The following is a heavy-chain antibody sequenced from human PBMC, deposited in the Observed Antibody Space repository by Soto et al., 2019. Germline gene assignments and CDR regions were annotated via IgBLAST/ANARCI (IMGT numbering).Heavy chain of an antibody. J-gene: IGHJ4*02. Sequence: EVQLVESGGALVQPGGSLRLSCAASGFTFSSYSMNWVRQAPGKGLEWVSYISSSSSTIYYADSVKGRFTISRDNAKNSLYLQMNSLRDEDTAVYYCARGWFPAYGDSKGGCGYWGQGTLVTVSS. CDR2: ISSSSSTI. D-gene: IGHD4-17*01. CDR3: ARGWFPAYGDSKGGCGY. V-gene: IGHV3-48*02. CDR1: GFTFSSYS.